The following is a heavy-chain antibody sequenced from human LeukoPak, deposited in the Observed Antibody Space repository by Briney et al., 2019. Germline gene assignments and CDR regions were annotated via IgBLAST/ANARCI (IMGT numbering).Heavy chain of an antibody. CDR1: GFTFSDYY. V-gene: IGHV3-30*02. Sequence: PGGSLRLSCAASGFTFSDYYMSWIRQAPGKGLEWVAFIRYDGSNKYYADSVKGRFTISRDNSKNTLYLQMNSLRAEDTAVYYCAKDRGYCSGGSCRYFDYWGQGTLVTVSS. J-gene: IGHJ4*02. CDR3: AKDRGYCSGGSCRYFDY. CDR2: IRYDGSNK. D-gene: IGHD2-15*01.